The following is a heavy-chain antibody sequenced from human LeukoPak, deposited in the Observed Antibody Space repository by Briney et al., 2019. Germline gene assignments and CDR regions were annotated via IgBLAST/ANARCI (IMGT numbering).Heavy chain of an antibody. V-gene: IGHV1-2*02. D-gene: IGHD3-3*01. J-gene: IGHJ4*02. Sequence: ASVKVSCKASGYTFTDYHLHWVRQAPGQGLEWMGWINPNSGGTNYAQKIQGRVTMTRDTSINTAYMELSGLRSDDTAVYYCARDIRPRVESFDYWGQGTLVAVSS. CDR3: ARDIRPRVESFDY. CDR1: GYTFTDYH. CDR2: INPNSGGT.